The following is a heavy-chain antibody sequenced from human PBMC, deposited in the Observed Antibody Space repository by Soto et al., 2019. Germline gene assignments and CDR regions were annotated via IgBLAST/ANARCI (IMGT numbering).Heavy chain of an antibody. CDR1: GYSFTGYY. V-gene: IGHV1-2*04. J-gene: IGHJ6*02. CDR2: INPNTGDV. D-gene: IGHD6-19*01. Sequence: ASVKVSCKASGYSFTGYYIHWLRQAPGQGPEWMGWINPNTGDVKYAQRFEGWVTLTRDTSTSTVYMELSSLRSEDTAVYYCAREGSAVAGEWMDYYGMDVWGQGATVTVSS. CDR3: AREGSAVAGEWMDYYGMDV.